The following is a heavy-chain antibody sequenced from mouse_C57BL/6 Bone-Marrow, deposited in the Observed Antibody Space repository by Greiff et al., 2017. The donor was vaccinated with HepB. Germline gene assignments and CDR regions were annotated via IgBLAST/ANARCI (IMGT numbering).Heavy chain of an antibody. D-gene: IGHD2-5*01. J-gene: IGHJ2*01. CDR1: GYTFTSYW. Sequence: QVQLQQPGAELVKPGASVKLSCKASGYTFTSYWMHWVKQRPGQGLEWIGMIHPNSGSTNYNEKFKSKATLTVDKSSSTAYMQLSSLTSEDSAVYYCARVYSNYVDFDYWGQGTTLTVSS. V-gene: IGHV1-64*01. CDR3: ARVYSNYVDFDY. CDR2: IHPNSGST.